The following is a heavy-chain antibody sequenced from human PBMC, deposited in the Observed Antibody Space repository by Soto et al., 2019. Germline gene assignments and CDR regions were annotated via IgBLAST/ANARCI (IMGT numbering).Heavy chain of an antibody. Sequence: PSETLSLTCTVSGGSISSYYWSWIRQPPGKGLEWIGYIYYSGSTNYNPSLKSRVTISVDTSKNQFSLKLSSVTAADTAVYYCARGWLGEFPYYYYYGMDVWGQGTTVTVSS. CDR1: GGSISSYY. V-gene: IGHV4-59*01. CDR2: IYYSGST. CDR3: ARGWLGEFPYYYYYGMDV. J-gene: IGHJ6*02. D-gene: IGHD3-10*01.